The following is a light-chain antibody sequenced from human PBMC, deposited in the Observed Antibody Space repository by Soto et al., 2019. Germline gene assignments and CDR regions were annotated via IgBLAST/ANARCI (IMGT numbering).Light chain of an antibody. CDR1: NSNIGTYT. V-gene: IGLV1-44*01. Sequence: QSVLTQPPSASGTPGQRVIISCSGSNSNIGTYTVNWYQQLPGTAPKLLIYTDYQRPSGVPDRFSGSRFGTSASLAISGLQSEDEADYYCASWDDSLSGGVFGGGTKLTVI. J-gene: IGLJ3*02. CDR3: ASWDDSLSGGV. CDR2: TDY.